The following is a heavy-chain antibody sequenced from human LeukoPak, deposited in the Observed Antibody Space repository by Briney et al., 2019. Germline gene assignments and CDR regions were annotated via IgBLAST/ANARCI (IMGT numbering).Heavy chain of an antibody. Sequence: EASVKVSCEASGYTFTGYYMHWVRQAPGQGLEWMGWINPNSGGTNYAQKFQGRVTMTRDTSISTAYMGLSRLRSDDTAVYYCARGGARLMTTCVGILDYWGQGTLVTVSS. D-gene: IGHD4-11*01. CDR2: INPNSGGT. CDR3: ARGGARLMTTCVGILDY. J-gene: IGHJ4*02. CDR1: GYTFTGYY. V-gene: IGHV1-2*02.